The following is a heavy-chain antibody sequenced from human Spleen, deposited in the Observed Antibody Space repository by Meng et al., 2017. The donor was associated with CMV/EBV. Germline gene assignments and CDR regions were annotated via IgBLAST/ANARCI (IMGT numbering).Heavy chain of an antibody. CDR1: GFNFSNYG. Sequence: GGSLRLSCAAVGFNFSNYGIHWVRQAPGKGLEWVSAIGGSDDNTNHADSVKGRSTISRDNSKNTLYLQMNSLRADDTAIYYCAKVRRASGNYFDYWGQGTLVTVSS. D-gene: IGHD1-26*01. CDR2: IGGSDDNT. CDR3: AKVRRASGNYFDY. V-gene: IGHV3-23*01. J-gene: IGHJ4*02.